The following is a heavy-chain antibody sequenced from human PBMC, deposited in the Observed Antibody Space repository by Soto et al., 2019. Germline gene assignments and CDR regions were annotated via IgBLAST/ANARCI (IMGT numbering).Heavy chain of an antibody. J-gene: IGHJ4*02. D-gene: IGHD2-8*02. Sequence: EVQLLESGGGLVQPGGSLRLSCAASGFTFNNYAMTWVRQAPGKGLEWVSAISGGGDTTYYADSVKGRFTVSRDGSKNRLYLQISSVRAEDTALYYCAKGRGGSGRRTPRVDFWGQGTLVTVSS. CDR2: ISGGGDTT. CDR3: AKGRGGSGRRTPRVDF. V-gene: IGHV3-23*01. CDR1: GFTFNNYA.